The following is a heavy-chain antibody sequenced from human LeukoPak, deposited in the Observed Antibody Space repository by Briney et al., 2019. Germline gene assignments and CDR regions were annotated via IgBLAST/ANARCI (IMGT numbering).Heavy chain of an antibody. CDR1: GGSFSGYY. D-gene: IGHD1-26*01. J-gene: IGHJ4*02. CDR3: ARGLTDMSIVGASSAQYYFDY. Sequence: SETLSLTCAVYGGSFSGYYWSWIRQPPGKGLEWIGEINHSGSTNYNTSLKSRVTISVDTSKNQFSLKLSSVTAADTAVYYCARGLTDMSIVGASSAQYYFDYWGQGTLVTVSS. CDR2: INHSGST. V-gene: IGHV4-34*01.